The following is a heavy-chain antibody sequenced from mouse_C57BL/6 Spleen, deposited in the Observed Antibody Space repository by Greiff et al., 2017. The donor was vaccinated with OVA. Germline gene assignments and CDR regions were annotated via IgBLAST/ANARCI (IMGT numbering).Heavy chain of an antibody. J-gene: IGHJ4*01. CDR1: GYTFTSYW. CDR3: ARSDDYFMDY. Sequence: VQLQQPGAELVKPGASVKLSCKASGYTFTSYWMHWVKQRPGQGLEWIGMIHPNSGSTYYNAKFKSKGTLTVDKSASTAYMQLSSLTSEDSAVYYCARSDDYFMDYWGQGTSVTVSS. CDR2: IHPNSGST. D-gene: IGHD2-4*01. V-gene: IGHV1-64*01.